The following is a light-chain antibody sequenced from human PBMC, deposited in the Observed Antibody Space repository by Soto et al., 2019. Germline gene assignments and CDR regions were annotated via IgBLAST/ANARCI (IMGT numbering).Light chain of an antibody. J-gene: IGLJ1*01. CDR2: QVS. CDR1: TSDIGNYNY. Sequence: QSALTQPAFVSGSPGQSISISCTGATSDIGNYNYFSWYQQHPGKAPKLIIYQVSNRPSGVSNRFSGSKSGNTASLTISGLQADDEADYYCSTYTGSNTPYVFGTGTKVTVL. V-gene: IGLV2-14*01. CDR3: STYTGSNTPYV.